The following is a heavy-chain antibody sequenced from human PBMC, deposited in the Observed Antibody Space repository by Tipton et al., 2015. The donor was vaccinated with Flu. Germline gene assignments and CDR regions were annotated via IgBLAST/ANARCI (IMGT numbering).Heavy chain of an antibody. CDR2: IHTSGST. J-gene: IGHJ3*02. CDR3: ARGVIYYDSSGPITDAFDI. D-gene: IGHD3-22*01. Sequence: LRLSGTVSGGSISSGSYYWSWIRQPAGKGLEWIGRIHTSGSTNYNPSLKSRVTISVDTSKNQFSLKLSSVTAADTAVYYCARGVIYYDSSGPITDAFDIWGQGTMVTVSS. V-gene: IGHV4-61*02. CDR1: GGSISSGSYY.